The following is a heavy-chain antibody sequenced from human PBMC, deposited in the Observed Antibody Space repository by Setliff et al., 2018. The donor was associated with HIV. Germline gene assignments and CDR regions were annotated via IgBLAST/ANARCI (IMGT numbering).Heavy chain of an antibody. V-gene: IGHV4-34*01. CDR1: GGSLSGFH. CDR2: VTHSGST. Sequence: SETLSLTCAVYGGSLSGFHWTFIRQSPGKGLEWIGEVTHSGSTTYDPSLKSRITISVDTSKNQFSLKLTSVTAADMGVYYCARGRKKTLAVSGTRYFDFWGQGTLVTVSS. J-gene: IGHJ4*02. CDR3: ARGRKKTLAVSGTRYFDF. D-gene: IGHD6-19*01.